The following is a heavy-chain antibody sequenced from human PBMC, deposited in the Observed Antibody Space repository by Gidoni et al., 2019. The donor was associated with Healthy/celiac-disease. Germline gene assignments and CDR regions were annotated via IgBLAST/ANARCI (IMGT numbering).Heavy chain of an antibody. D-gene: IGHD5-18*01. CDR2: IIPILGIA. J-gene: IGHJ4*02. CDR1: GGTFSSYA. Sequence: QVQLVQSGAEVKKPGSSEKVSCKASGGTFSSYATSWVRKAPGQGREWLGRIIPILGIANYDKKFPGRVTITADKSTSTAYMELSSLRSEDTAVYYCARVGEMATAYYFDYWGQGTLVTVSS. V-gene: IGHV1-69*04. CDR3: ARVGEMATAYYFDY.